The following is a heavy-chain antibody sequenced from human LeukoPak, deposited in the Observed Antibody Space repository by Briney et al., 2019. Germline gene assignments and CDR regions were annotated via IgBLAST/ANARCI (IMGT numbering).Heavy chain of an antibody. D-gene: IGHD3-22*01. V-gene: IGHV3-23*01. CDR1: GFTFSSYG. Sequence: PGGSLRLSCAASGFTFSSYGMSWVRQAPGKGLEWVSAISGSGGSTYYADSVKGRFTISRDNSKNTLYLQMNSLRAEDTAVYYCANQPGGDYYDSSGYLVYFDYWGQGTLVTVSS. CDR3: ANQPGGDYYDSSGYLVYFDY. J-gene: IGHJ4*02. CDR2: ISGSGGST.